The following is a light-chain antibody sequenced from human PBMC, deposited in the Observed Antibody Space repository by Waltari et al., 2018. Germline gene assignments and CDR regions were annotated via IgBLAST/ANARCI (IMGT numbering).Light chain of an antibody. V-gene: IGLV1-36*01. CDR2: YDD. J-gene: IGLJ2*01. Sequence: QSVLTQPPPVSEAPRQRVTISCSGRSSNIGHKALNWHPQRPGKAPKLLIYYDDLPPSGVSDRFSGSKSGTSASLAISGLQSEDEPDYYCAAWDDSLNGRGVFGGGTKLTVL. CDR3: AAWDDSLNGRGV. CDR1: SSNIGHKA.